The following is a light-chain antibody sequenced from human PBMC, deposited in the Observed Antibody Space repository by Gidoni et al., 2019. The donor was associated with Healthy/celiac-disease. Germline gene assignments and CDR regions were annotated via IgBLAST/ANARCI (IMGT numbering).Light chain of an antibody. Sequence: DIVLTQSPGTLSLSPGERATLSCRASQGVSSSYLAWYQQKPGQAPRRLIYGAASRATGIPDRFSGSGSGTDFNLTISRLEPEDLAVYYCQQYGSSPQYTFGQGTKLEIK. CDR3: QQYGSSPQYT. CDR1: QGVSSSY. V-gene: IGKV3-20*01. J-gene: IGKJ2*01. CDR2: GAA.